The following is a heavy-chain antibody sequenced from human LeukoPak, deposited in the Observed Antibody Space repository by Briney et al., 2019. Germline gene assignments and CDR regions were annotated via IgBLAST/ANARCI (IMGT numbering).Heavy chain of an antibody. V-gene: IGHV3-53*01. CDR3: ARGGRGSAAVVAPRSFDI. J-gene: IGHJ3*02. CDR2: LDSDGSP. CDR1: GFTVRSDD. Sequence: GGSLRLSCAAFGFTVRSDDMNWVRQAPGKGLEWVSILDSDGSPYYAESVKGRFIISRDISKNTLYLQMNSLRAEDSALYYCARGGRGSAAVVAPRSFDIWGQGTMVTVSS. D-gene: IGHD3-22*01.